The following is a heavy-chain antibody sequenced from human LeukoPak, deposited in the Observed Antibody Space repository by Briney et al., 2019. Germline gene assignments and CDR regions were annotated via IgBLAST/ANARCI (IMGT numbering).Heavy chain of an antibody. CDR1: GASISSYY. D-gene: IGHD3-10*02. CDR2: IYTSGST. J-gene: IGHJ4*02. CDR3: ARDMLEEAMAD. V-gene: IGHV4-4*07. Sequence: SETLSLTCTVSGASISSYYWSWIRQPAGKELEWIGRIYTSGSTNYNPSLKRRVTMSLDTSKNQFSLKLTSVTAADTAMYYCARDMLEEAMADWGQGTLVTVSS.